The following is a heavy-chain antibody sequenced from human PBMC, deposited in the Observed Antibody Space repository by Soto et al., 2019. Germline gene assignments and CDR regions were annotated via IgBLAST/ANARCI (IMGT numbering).Heavy chain of an antibody. CDR1: GITFSSYS. CDR2: ISSTGTYI. D-gene: IGHD6-6*01. J-gene: IGHJ3*02. V-gene: IGHV3-21*01. CDR3: ARETNPYSSSSHAFDI. Sequence: EVQLVESGGGLVKPGGSLRLSCAASGITFSSYSMNWVRQAPGKGLEWVSSISSTGTYIDYADSVKGRFTISRDNAKNSMFLQMDSLRAEDAALYYCARETNPYSSSSHAFDIWGQWTIFTDSS.